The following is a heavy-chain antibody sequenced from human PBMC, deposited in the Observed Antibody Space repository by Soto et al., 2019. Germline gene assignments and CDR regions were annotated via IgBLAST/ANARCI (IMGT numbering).Heavy chain of an antibody. V-gene: IGHV1-69*13. J-gene: IGHJ4*02. D-gene: IGHD3-16*01. CDR1: GGTFSSYA. CDR2: IIPIFGTA. Sequence: GASVKVSCKASGGTFSSYAISWVRQAPGQGLEWMGGIIPIFGTANYAQKFQGRVTITADESTGTAYMELSSLRSEDTAVYYCARTGPRLMTEGPFDYWGQGTLVTVSS. CDR3: ARTGPRLMTEGPFDY.